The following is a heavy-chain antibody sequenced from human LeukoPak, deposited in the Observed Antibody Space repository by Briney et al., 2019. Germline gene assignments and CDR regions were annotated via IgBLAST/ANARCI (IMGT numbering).Heavy chain of an antibody. D-gene: IGHD1-26*01. J-gene: IGHJ4*02. CDR2: ISNDGTNK. CDR3: ARSFGGSYAYFDY. Sequence: GSPLSLSCGASGFPFISYAMHCVRESPGKGLVWVALISNDGTNKCYADSVKGRFTISRDDSKSTLYLQMNSLSAEATAVYYYARSFGGSYAYFDYWGQGTLVTVSS. V-gene: IGHV3-30*04. CDR1: GFPFISYA.